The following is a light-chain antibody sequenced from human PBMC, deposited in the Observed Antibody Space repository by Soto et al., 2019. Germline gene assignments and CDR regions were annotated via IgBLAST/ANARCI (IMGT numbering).Light chain of an antibody. J-gene: IGLJ3*02. Sequence: QSVLTQPPSASGSPGQSVTISCTGSSSDVGGYKYVSWYQQHPGKAPKLLIYEVNQRPSGVPDRFSGSKSGNTASLTVSGLQAEDEADYYCSSHAGSNTWVFGGGTKLTVL. V-gene: IGLV2-8*01. CDR1: SSDVGGYKY. CDR3: SSHAGSNTWV. CDR2: EVN.